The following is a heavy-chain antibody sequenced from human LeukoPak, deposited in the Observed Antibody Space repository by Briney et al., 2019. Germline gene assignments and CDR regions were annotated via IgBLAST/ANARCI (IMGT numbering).Heavy chain of an antibody. CDR3: ARGGTGFYYYYGMDV. J-gene: IGHJ6*04. CDR1: GFTFSSYS. D-gene: IGHD1-14*01. V-gene: IGHV3-48*04. Sequence: GGSLRLSCAASGFTFSSYSMNWVRQAPGKGLEWVSYISSSGSTIYYADSVRGRFTISRDNAKNSLYLQMNSLRAEDTAVYYCARGGTGFYYYYGMDVWGKGTTVTVSS. CDR2: ISSSGSTI.